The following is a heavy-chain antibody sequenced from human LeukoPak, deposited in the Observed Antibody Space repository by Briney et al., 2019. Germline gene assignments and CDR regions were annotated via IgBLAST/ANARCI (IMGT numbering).Heavy chain of an antibody. V-gene: IGHV1-69*05. Sequence: ASVKVSCKASGGTFSSYAISWVRQAPGQGLEWMGGIIPIFGTANYAQKFQGRVTITTDESTSTAYMELSSLRSEDTAVYYCASPGYNWNGEPDYHFDYWGQGTLVTVSS. CDR2: IIPIFGTA. CDR1: GGTFSSYA. D-gene: IGHD1-1*01. CDR3: ASPGYNWNGEPDYHFDY. J-gene: IGHJ4*02.